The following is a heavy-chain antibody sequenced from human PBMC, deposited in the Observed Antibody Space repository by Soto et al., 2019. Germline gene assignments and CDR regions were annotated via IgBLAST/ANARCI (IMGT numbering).Heavy chain of an antibody. V-gene: IGHV3-23*01. J-gene: IGHJ4*02. Sequence: EVQLLESGGGLVQPGGSLRLSCAASGFTFSNYGMSWVRQAPGKGLEWVSAISGSGADTNYADSVKGRFTISRDNSEITLFLQMNSLRAEDTAVYYCAKGSPDSRVYHFFFDYWGQGTLVTVSS. D-gene: IGHD3-22*01. CDR2: ISGSGADT. CDR3: AKGSPDSRVYHFFFDY. CDR1: GFTFSNYG.